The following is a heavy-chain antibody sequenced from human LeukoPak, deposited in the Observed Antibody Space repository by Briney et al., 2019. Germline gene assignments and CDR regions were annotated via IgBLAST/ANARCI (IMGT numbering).Heavy chain of an antibody. J-gene: IGHJ4*02. Sequence: GGSLRLSCEASGFTFSSYSMNWVRQAPGKGLEWVSSISSSSSYIYYADSVKGRFTISRDNAKNSLYLQMNSLRAEDTAVYYCARAPMDSSGYYYGGYWGQGTLVTVSS. CDR3: ARAPMDSSGYYYGGY. CDR2: ISSSSSYI. CDR1: GFTFSSYS. D-gene: IGHD3-22*01. V-gene: IGHV3-21*01.